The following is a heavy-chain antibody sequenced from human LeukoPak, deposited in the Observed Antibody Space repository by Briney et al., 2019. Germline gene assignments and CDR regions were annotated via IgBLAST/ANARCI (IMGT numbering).Heavy chain of an antibody. CDR3: AKDESAMVRGVQDY. V-gene: IGHV3-30-3*01. CDR2: ISYDGSNK. CDR1: GFTFSSYA. D-gene: IGHD3-10*01. J-gene: IGHJ4*02. Sequence: GRSLRLSCAASGFTFSSYAMPWVRQAPGKGLEWVAVISYDGSNKYYADSVKGRFTISRDNAKNSLYLQMNSLRAEDTALYYCAKDESAMVRGVQDYWGQGTLVTVSS.